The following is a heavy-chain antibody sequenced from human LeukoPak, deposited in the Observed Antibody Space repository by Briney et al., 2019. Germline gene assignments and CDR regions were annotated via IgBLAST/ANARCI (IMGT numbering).Heavy chain of an antibody. CDR3: ASQRSGWYRGAFDY. J-gene: IGHJ4*02. D-gene: IGHD6-19*01. V-gene: IGHV4-34*01. CDR1: GGSFSGYY. Sequence: SETLSLTCAVHGGSFSGYYWSWIRQPPGKGLEWIGEINHSGSTNYNPSLKSRVTISVDTSKNQFSLKLSSVTAADTAVYYCASQRSGWYRGAFDYWGQGTLVTVSS. CDR2: INHSGST.